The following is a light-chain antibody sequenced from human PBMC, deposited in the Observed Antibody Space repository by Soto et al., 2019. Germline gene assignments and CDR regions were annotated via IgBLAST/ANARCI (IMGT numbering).Light chain of an antibody. Sequence: EIVMTQSPATLSVSPGERATLSCRASQSVNTNVAWYQQEPGQAPRLLIYGASTRATGIPARFSGSVSGTEFALTISRLEPEDFAEYFCQQYGSSFFTFGGGTTVEIK. V-gene: IGKV3D-15*01. CDR1: QSVNTN. J-gene: IGKJ4*01. CDR3: QQYGSSFFT. CDR2: GAS.